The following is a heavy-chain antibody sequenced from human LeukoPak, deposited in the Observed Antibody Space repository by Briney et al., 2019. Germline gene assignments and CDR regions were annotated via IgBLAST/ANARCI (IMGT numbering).Heavy chain of an antibody. J-gene: IGHJ4*02. D-gene: IGHD3-22*01. V-gene: IGHV4-38-2*02. CDR3: ARGRRGYYYDSSGYYRFYFDY. Sequence: SETLSLTCTVSGYSISSGYYWGWIRQPPGKGLEWIGEINHSGSTNYNPSLKSRVTISVDTSKNQFSLKLSSVTAADTAVYYCARGRRGYYYDSSGYYRFYFDYWGQGTLVTVSS. CDR1: GYSISSGYY. CDR2: INHSGST.